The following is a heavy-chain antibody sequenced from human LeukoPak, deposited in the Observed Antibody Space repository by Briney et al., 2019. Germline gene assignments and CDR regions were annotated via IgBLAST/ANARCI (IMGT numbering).Heavy chain of an antibody. V-gene: IGHV3-15*01. CDR3: TTAGIWKMVTGEDR. Sequence: GGSLRLSCAASRFSFNSYVMSWVRQAPGKGLEWVGRIKSKTDGETTDYAAPVKGRFTILRDDSKNTLYLQMNSLKTEDTAVYYCTTAGIWKMVTGEDRWGQGTLVAVSS. D-gene: IGHD5-24*01. CDR2: IKSKTDGETT. CDR1: RFSFNSYV. J-gene: IGHJ5*02.